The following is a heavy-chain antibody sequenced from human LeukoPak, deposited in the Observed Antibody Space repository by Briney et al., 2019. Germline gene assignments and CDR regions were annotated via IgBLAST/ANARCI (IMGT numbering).Heavy chain of an antibody. D-gene: IGHD3-3*01. J-gene: IGHJ4*02. V-gene: IGHV3-23*01. CDR1: GCTFSSYA. Sequence: GGSLRLSWAASGCTFSSYALSWVRQAPGKGLESVSAISGSGGSTYYADSVKGRFTISRDNAKNSLYLQMNSLRAEDTAVYYCARDNVLEWLSHFDYWGQGTLVTVSS. CDR2: ISGSGGST. CDR3: ARDNVLEWLSHFDY.